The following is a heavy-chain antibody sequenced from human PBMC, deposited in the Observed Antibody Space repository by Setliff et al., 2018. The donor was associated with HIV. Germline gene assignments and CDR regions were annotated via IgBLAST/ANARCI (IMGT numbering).Heavy chain of an antibody. J-gene: IGHJ4*02. D-gene: IGHD6-19*01. CDR2: INHSGRT. Sequence: PSETLSLTCAVYGGSFSDNYWSWIRQSPGKGLEWIGEINHSGRTKYSPSLRSRVSISVDTSKTQFSLKLNSVTAADTAMYYCARDGGSSGWYFVLGYSDYWGPGTLVTVSS. CDR3: ARDGGSSGWYFVLGYSDY. V-gene: IGHV4-34*01. CDR1: GGSFSDNY.